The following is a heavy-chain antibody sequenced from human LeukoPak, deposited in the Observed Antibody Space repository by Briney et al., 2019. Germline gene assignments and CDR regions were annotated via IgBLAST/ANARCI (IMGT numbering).Heavy chain of an antibody. J-gene: IGHJ4*02. CDR2: ISGSGGST. D-gene: IGHD3-10*01. Sequence: QPGGSLRLSCAASGFTFSSYAMSWVRQAPGKGLEWVSAISGSGGSTYYADSVKGRFTISRDNSKNTLYLQMNSLRAEDAAVYYCAKADSSWFSCLNYWGQGTLVTVSS. CDR3: AKADSSWFSCLNY. CDR1: GFTFSSYA. V-gene: IGHV3-23*01.